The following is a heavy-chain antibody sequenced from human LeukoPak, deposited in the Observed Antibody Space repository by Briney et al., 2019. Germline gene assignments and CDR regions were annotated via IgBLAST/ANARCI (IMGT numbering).Heavy chain of an antibody. Sequence: KTSETLSLTCTVSGGSISSSSYSWGWIRQPPGKGLEWIGSIYYSGGTYYNPSLKSRVTISVDTSKNQFSLKLSSVTAADTAVYYCASGKIVIAAAETRFDYWGQGTLVTVSS. D-gene: IGHD6-13*01. J-gene: IGHJ4*02. CDR1: GGSISSSSYS. V-gene: IGHV4-39*01. CDR3: ASGKIVIAAAETRFDY. CDR2: IYYSGGT.